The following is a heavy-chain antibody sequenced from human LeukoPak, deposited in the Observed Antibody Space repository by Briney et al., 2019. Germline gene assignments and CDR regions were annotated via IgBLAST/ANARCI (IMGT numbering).Heavy chain of an antibody. CDR3: ARAMTSGWAAAGYYFDY. V-gene: IGHV4-59*01. Sequence: PSETLSLTCTVSSGSISSYYWTWIRQPPGKGLEWIGNIYYSGSTKYNPSLKSRVTISVDTSKNQFSLKLSSVTAADTAVYYCARAMTSGWAAAGYYFDYWGQGTLVTVSS. CDR1: SGSISSYY. J-gene: IGHJ4*02. CDR2: IYYSGST. D-gene: IGHD6-13*01.